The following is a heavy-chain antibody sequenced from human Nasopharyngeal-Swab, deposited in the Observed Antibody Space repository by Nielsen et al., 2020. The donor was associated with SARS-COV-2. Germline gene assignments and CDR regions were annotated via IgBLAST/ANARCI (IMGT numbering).Heavy chain of an antibody. V-gene: IGHV3-9*01. J-gene: IGHJ6*02. Sequence: GGSLRLSCAASGFTFDDYAMHWVRQVPGKGLEWVSGISWNSGSIGYADSVKGRFTISRDNAKNSLYLQMNSLRAEDTALYYCAKGGCSSTSCNVYYYYGMDVWGQGTTVTVSS. CDR3: AKGGCSSTSCNVYYYYGMDV. D-gene: IGHD2-2*01. CDR2: ISWNSGSI. CDR1: GFTFDDYA.